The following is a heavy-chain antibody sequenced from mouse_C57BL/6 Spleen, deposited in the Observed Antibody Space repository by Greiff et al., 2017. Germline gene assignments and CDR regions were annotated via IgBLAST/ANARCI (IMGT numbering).Heavy chain of an antibody. V-gene: IGHV2-6-1*01. CDR2: IWSDGRT. CDR3: ARHTFGNSWYFDV. D-gene: IGHD2-1*01. Sequence: QVQLKESGPGLVAPSQSLSITCTVSGFSLPSYGVHWVRQPPGKGLEWLVVIWSDGRTTYNSALKSRLSISKDNSKSQVFLKMNSLQTDDTAMYYCARHTFGNSWYFDVWGTGTTVTVSS. CDR1: GFSLPSYG. J-gene: IGHJ1*03.